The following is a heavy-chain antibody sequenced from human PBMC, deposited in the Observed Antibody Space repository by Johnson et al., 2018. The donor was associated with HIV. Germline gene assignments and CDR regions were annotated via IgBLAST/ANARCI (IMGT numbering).Heavy chain of an antibody. D-gene: IGHD2-2*01. CDR1: GFTVSRYG. CDR3: AKAICSSTSCNGDAFDI. Sequence: QVQLVETGGGVVQPGGSLRLSCAASGFTVSRYGMHWVRQAPGKGLEWVAFIQYDGSAENYGDSVKGRFTTSRDNSKNTVYLQMNSLRAEDSAAYYCAKAICSSTSCNGDAFDIWGQGTMVSVSS. J-gene: IGHJ3*02. V-gene: IGHV3-30*02. CDR2: IQYDGSAE.